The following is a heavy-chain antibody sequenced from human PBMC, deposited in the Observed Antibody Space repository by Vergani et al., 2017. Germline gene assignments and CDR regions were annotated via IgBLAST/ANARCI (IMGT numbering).Heavy chain of an antibody. CDR1: GYTFTSYG. CDR2: ISAYNGNT. D-gene: IGHD3-9*01. J-gene: IGHJ4*02. V-gene: IGHV1-18*01. CDR3: AGELVQYFDWLYAQHFDC. Sequence: QVQLVQPGAEVKKPGASVKVSCKASGYTFTSYGISWVRQAPGQGIEWMGWISAYNGNTNYAQKLQGRVTMTTDTSTSTAYMELRSLGSDGTAVYYCAGELVQYFDWLYAQHFDCWGQGTMVTVSS.